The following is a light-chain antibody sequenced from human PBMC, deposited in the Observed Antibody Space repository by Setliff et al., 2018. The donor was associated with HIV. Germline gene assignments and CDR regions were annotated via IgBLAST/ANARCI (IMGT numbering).Light chain of an antibody. Sequence: QSALTQPASVSGSPGQSITISCTGTSSDVGGFNYVCWYQQHPGKAPKLMIYDVSNRPSGVSNRFSGSKSGNTASLTISGLQAEDEAYTGGSTYVFGTGTKVTVL. CDR1: SSDVGGFNY. J-gene: IGLJ1*01. V-gene: IGLV2-14*03. CDR2: DVS. CDR3: STYV.